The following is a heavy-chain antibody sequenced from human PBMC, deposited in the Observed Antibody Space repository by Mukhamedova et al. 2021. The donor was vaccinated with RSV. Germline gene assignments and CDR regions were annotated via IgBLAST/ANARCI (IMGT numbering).Heavy chain of an antibody. Sequence: SGGGTSYAQKFQDRVTMTRDTSTSTVYMELSSLRSEDTAVYYCARPKRGSYRETDFDYWGQGTLVTVSS. CDR2: SGGGT. J-gene: IGHJ4*02. V-gene: IGHV1-46*01. D-gene: IGHD3-10*01. CDR3: ARPKRGSYRETDFDY.